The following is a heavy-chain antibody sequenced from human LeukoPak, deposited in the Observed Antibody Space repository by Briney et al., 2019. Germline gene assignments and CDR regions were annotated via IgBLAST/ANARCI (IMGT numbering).Heavy chain of an antibody. J-gene: IGHJ4*02. V-gene: IGHV3-23*01. CDR3: ATYVRGDFDY. D-gene: IGHD3-10*02. CDR1: GGSISSSSYY. CDR2: VSGGGGST. Sequence: PSETLSLTCTVSGGSISSSSYYWGWIRQPPGKGLEWVSTVSGGGGSTWYADSVKGRFTISRDNSKNTLYLQMNSLRAEDTAVYYCATYVRGDFDYWGQGTLVTVSS.